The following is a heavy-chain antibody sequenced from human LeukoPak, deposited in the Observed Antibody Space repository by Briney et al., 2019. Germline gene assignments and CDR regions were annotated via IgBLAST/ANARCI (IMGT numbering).Heavy chain of an antibody. V-gene: IGHV3-20*04. D-gene: IGHD1-1*01. Sequence: PGGSLRLSCAASGFTFDDHGMSWVRQAPGKGLEWVSGINWNGGSTGYADSVKGRFTISRDNAKNSLYLQMNSLGAEDTALYYCARGKYPDNDDYMDVWGKGTTVIVSS. CDR2: INWNGGST. J-gene: IGHJ6*03. CDR3: ARGKYPDNDDYMDV. CDR1: GFTFDDHG.